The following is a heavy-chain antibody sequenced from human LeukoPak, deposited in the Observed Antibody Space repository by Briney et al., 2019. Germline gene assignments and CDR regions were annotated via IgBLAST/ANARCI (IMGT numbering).Heavy chain of an antibody. CDR2: IYPGQSDT. CDR3: ARAYYYDSSGYSYYFDY. V-gene: IGHV5-51*03. D-gene: IGHD3-22*01. J-gene: IGHJ4*02. Sequence: GESLKISCKGSGYSFTSYWIGWVRQMAGKGREWMGIIYPGQSDTRYSPSFQGQVTISADKSISTAYLQWSSLKASDTAMYYCARAYYYDSSGYSYYFDYWGQGTLVTVSS. CDR1: GYSFTSYW.